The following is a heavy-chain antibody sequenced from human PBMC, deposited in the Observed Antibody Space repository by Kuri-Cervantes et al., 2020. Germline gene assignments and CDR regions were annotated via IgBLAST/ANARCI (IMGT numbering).Heavy chain of an antibody. D-gene: IGHD6-13*01. Sequence: GGSLRLSCAASGFTFDDYGMSWVRQAPGKGLEWVSYISSSSSTIYYADSVKGRFTISRDNAKNTLYLQMNSLRAEDTAVYYCARERRAGTPGWFDPWGQGTLVTVSS. CDR3: ARERRAGTPGWFDP. CDR1: GFTFDDYG. V-gene: IGHV3-48*04. CDR2: ISSSSSTI. J-gene: IGHJ5*02.